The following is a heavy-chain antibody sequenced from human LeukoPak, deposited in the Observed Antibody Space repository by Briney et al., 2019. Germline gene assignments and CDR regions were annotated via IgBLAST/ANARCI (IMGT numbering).Heavy chain of an antibody. CDR2: INHSGST. Sequence: SETLSLTCAVYGGSFSGYYWSWIRQPPGKGLEWIGEINHSGSTNYNPSLKSRVTISVDTSKNQFSLKLSSVTAADTAVYYCARGLGYCSSTSCYTGLAFDIWGQGTMVTVSS. CDR3: ARGLGYCSSTSCYTGLAFDI. D-gene: IGHD2-2*02. J-gene: IGHJ3*02. V-gene: IGHV4-34*01. CDR1: GGSFSGYY.